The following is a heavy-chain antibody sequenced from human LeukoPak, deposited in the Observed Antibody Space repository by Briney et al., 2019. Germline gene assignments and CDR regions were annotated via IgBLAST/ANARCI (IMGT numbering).Heavy chain of an antibody. V-gene: IGHV3-21*01. J-gene: IGHJ5*02. CDR1: GFTFSSYS. D-gene: IGHD3-9*01. Sequence: GGSLRLSCAASGFTFSSYSMNWVRQAPGKGLEWVSSISSSSSYIYYADSVKGRFTISRDNAKNSLYLQMNSLRAEDTAVYYCARDQRYFDWGVMFDPWGQGTLVTVSS. CDR3: ARDQRYFDWGVMFDP. CDR2: ISSSSSYI.